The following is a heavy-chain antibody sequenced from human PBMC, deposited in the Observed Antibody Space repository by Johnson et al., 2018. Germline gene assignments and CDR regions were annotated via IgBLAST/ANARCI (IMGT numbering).Heavy chain of an antibody. J-gene: IGHJ3*02. V-gene: IGHV3-15*07. Sequence: VQLVQSGGGLVKXGGSLRLSCAASGFTFSNAWINWVRPAPGKGLEWVGRTKSKTDGGTTDYAAPVKGRFTISRDDSRKTLSLQMNSLKNEDTPVYYCARWELLKWAFDIWGQGTMVTVSS. CDR3: ARWELLKWAFDI. CDR2: TKSKTDGGTT. D-gene: IGHD1-26*01. CDR1: GFTFSNAW.